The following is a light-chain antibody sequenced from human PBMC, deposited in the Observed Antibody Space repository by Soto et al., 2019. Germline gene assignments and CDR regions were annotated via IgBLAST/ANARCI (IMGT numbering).Light chain of an antibody. Sequence: EIVLTESPGTLSLSPGERATLSCRASQSVRSSFLAWYQQKPGQAPRLLVYGASGRATGIPDRFSGSGSGTEFTLTITRLEPEDFAVYYCQQYGNSPITFGQGTRLEIK. CDR3: QQYGNSPIT. J-gene: IGKJ5*01. V-gene: IGKV3-20*01. CDR1: QSVRSSF. CDR2: GAS.